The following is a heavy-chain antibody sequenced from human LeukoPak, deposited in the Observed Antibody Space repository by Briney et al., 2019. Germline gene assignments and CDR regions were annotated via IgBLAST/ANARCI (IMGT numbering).Heavy chain of an antibody. CDR1: GGSISSGGYY. V-gene: IGHV4-31*03. J-gene: IGHJ4*02. CDR2: IYYSGST. Sequence: PSETLSLTCTVSGGSISSGGYYWSWIRQHPGKGLEWIGYIYYSGSTYYNPSLKSRVTISVDTSKNQFSLKLSSVTAADTAVYYCAREGCSSTSCYDYWGQGTLVTVSS. CDR3: AREGCSSTSCYDY. D-gene: IGHD2-2*01.